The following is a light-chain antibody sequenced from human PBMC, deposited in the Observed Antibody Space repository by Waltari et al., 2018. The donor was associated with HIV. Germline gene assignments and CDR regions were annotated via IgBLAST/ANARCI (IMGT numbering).Light chain of an antibody. CDR2: SNN. Sequence: QSVLTQPPSASGTPGQRVTISSSGSSSHIGSKTVNWYKQLPGPAPKLLIYSNNQRPSGVPDRFSVSKSGTSASLASSGLQSEDEADYYCVAWDDSLNGHWVFGGGTKLTVL. CDR1: SSHIGSKT. J-gene: IGLJ3*02. V-gene: IGLV1-44*01. CDR3: VAWDDSLNGHWV.